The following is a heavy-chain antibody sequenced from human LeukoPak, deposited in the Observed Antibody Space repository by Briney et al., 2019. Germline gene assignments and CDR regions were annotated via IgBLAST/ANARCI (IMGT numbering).Heavy chain of an antibody. CDR2: ISGYNGNT. V-gene: IGHV1-18*01. CDR3: ARGTAAGTEYFDY. CDR1: GYTFTTYN. Sequence: ASVKVSCKASGYTFTTYNINWVRQAPGQGLEWMGWISGYNGNTNYAQKFQGRVTMTRDTSISTAYMELSSLRSEDTAVYYCARGTAAGTEYFDYWGQGTLVTVSS. D-gene: IGHD6-13*01. J-gene: IGHJ4*02.